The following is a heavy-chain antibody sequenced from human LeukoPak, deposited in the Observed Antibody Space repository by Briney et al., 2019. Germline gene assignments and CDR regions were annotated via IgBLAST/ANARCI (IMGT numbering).Heavy chain of an antibody. Sequence: GASVKVSCKASGYTFTSYAMNWVRQAPGQGLEWMGWINTNTGNPTYAQGFTGRFVFSLYTSVSTAYLQISSLKAEDTAVYYCARAPFSGWHRGWFDPWGQGTLVTVSS. CDR3: ARAPFSGWHRGWFDP. V-gene: IGHV7-4-1*02. D-gene: IGHD6-19*01. CDR2: INTNTGNP. CDR1: GYTFTSYA. J-gene: IGHJ5*02.